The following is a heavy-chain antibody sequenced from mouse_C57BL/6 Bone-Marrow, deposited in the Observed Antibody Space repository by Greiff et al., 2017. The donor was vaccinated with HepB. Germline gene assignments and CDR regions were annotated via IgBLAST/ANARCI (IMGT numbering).Heavy chain of an antibody. CDR2: IYPGSGST. CDR1: GYTFTSYW. J-gene: IGHJ1*03. Sequence: QVQLQQPGAELVKPGASVKMSCKASGYTFTSYWITWVKQRPGQGLEWIGDIYPGSGSTNYNEKFKGKATLTADKSSSTAYMELRSLTSEDSAVYFCARHYSNYEGYFDVWGTGTTVTVSS. V-gene: IGHV1-55*01. D-gene: IGHD2-5*01. CDR3: ARHYSNYEGYFDV.